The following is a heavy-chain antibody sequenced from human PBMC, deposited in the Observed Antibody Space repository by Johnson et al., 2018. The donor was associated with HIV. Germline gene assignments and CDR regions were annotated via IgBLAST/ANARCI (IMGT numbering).Heavy chain of an antibody. CDR2: ISYDGSNK. V-gene: IGHV3-30*03. CDR1: GFTFSSYG. J-gene: IGHJ3*02. Sequence: VQLVESGGGVVQPGRSLRLSCAASGFTFSSYGMHSVRQAPGKGLEWVAVISYDGSNKYYADSVKGRFTISRDNSKNTLYLQMTSLRAEDTAVYYCARTTYSRPGAFDIWGQGTMVTVSS. D-gene: IGHD6-13*01. CDR3: ARTTYSRPGAFDI.